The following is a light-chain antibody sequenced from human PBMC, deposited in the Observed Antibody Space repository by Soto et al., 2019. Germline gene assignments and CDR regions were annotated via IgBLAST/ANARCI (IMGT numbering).Light chain of an antibody. V-gene: IGLV2-14*01. CDR2: DVR. CDR1: SSDVGGYNY. CDR3: SSYTSSSTLDVV. Sequence: QSALTQPASVSGSPGQSITISCTGTSSDVGGYNYVSWYQQHPGQAPKLMIYDVRNRPSGVSNRFSGSKSGNTASLTISGLQAEDEADYYCSSYTSSSTLDVVFGGGTKLTVL. J-gene: IGLJ2*01.